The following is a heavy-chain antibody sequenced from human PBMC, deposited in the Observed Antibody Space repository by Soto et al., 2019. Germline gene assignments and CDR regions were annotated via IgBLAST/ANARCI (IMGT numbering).Heavy chain of an antibody. D-gene: IGHD3-10*01. CDR3: ARNMDYYYGPGSGNGHGF. Sequence: HVQLVQSGAEMKEPGDSVRVSCEASGYTFTSYYIHWVRQAPGQGLEWMGWINPKFGDTTYAQDFQGRVSMTRDMSISTVYMELSRLTSDDTAIYYCARNMDYYYGPGSGNGHGFWGQGTTVTVFS. J-gene: IGHJ6*02. CDR2: INPKFGDT. V-gene: IGHV1-2*02. CDR1: GYTFTSYY.